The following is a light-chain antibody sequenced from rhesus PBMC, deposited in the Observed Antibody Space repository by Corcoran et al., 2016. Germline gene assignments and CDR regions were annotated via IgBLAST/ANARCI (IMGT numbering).Light chain of an antibody. Sequence: DIQMTQSPSSLSTSVGDKVTITCQASQSISSWLAWYQKKPGKAPKALIYKASSLESGVPSRFSGSGSGTDFTHTISSLQPEDFATYYGQQYNSAPLTFGGGTTVELK. CDR3: QQYNSAPLT. CDR1: QSISSW. CDR2: KAS. V-gene: IGKV1-16*01. J-gene: IGKJ4*01.